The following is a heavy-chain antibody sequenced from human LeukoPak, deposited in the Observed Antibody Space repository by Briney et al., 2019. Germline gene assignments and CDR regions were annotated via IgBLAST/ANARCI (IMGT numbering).Heavy chain of an antibody. CDR2: LWDDGTTQ. CDR1: GFTFSSYG. D-gene: IGHD6-19*01. Sequence: GGSLRLSCAVSGFTFSSYGMHWVRQAPGKGLEWVAILWDDGTTQYYAESVKGRFTISRDNSKHTVYLQLNSLRGDDTAVYYCARESLLVPGTIDYWGQGTLVTVSS. J-gene: IGHJ4*02. V-gene: IGHV3-33*08. CDR3: ARESLLVPGTIDY.